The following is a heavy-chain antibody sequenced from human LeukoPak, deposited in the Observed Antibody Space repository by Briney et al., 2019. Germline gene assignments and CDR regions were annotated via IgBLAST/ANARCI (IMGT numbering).Heavy chain of an antibody. J-gene: IGHJ1*01. CDR1: GGSFSGYY. CDR2: INHSGST. Sequence: PSETLSLTCAVYGGSFSGYYWSWIRQPPGKGLEWIGEINHSGSTNYNPSLKSRVTISVDTSKNQFSLKLSSVTAADTAVYYCARGETEYLQHWGQGTLVTVSS. CDR3: ARGETEYLQH. V-gene: IGHV4-34*01.